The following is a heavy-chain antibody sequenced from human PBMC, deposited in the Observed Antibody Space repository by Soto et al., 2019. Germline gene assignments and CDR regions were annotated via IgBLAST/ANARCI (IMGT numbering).Heavy chain of an antibody. CDR3: ARGPKSSIMITFWGVIVFDY. CDR2: ISAYNGNT. V-gene: IGHV1-18*01. CDR1: GYTFTSYG. J-gene: IGHJ4*02. D-gene: IGHD3-16*02. Sequence: ASVKVSCKASGYTFTSYGISWVRQAPGQGLEWMGWISAYNGNTNYAQKLKGRVTMTTDTSTSTAYMELRSLRSDDTAVYYCARGPKSSIMITFWGVIVFDYWGQGTLVTVSS.